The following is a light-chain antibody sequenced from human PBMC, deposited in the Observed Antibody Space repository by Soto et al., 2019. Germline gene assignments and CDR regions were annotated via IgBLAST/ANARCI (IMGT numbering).Light chain of an antibody. CDR1: SSDVGAYNY. CDR3: SSYASPSTAV. J-gene: IGLJ1*01. CDR2: EVN. Sequence: QSALTQPASVSVSPGQSITISCTGTSSDVGAYNYVSWYQQHPGKAPKLMIYEVNYRPSGVSNRFSGSKSGIKASLTISGLQAEDDADYYCSSYASPSTAVFGTGTKPPS. V-gene: IGLV2-14*01.